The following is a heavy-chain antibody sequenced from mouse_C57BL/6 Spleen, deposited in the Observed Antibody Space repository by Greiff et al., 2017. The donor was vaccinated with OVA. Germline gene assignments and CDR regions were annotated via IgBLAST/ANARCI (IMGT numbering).Heavy chain of an antibody. CDR3: ASGYYGRAWFAY. V-gene: IGHV1-52*01. D-gene: IGHD1-1*01. J-gene: IGHJ3*01. CDR1: GYTFTSYW. CDR2: IDPSDSET. Sequence: QVQLQQSGAELVRPGSSVKLSCKASGYTFTSYWMHWVKQRPIQGLEWIGNIDPSDSETHSNQKFKDKATLTVDKSSSTAYMQLSSLTSEDSAVYYCASGYYGRAWFAYWGQGTLVTVSA.